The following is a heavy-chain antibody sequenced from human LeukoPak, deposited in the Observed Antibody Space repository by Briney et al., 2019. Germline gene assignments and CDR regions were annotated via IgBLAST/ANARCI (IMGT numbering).Heavy chain of an antibody. J-gene: IGHJ5*02. CDR3: AKDRHYYGSGTFDP. Sequence: PGGSLRLSCAASGFTFDDYAMHWVRQAPGKGLEWVSGISWNSGSIGYADSVKGRFTISRDNAKNSLYLQMNSLRAEDTALYYCAKDRHYYGSGTFDPWGQGTLVTVSS. CDR1: GFTFDDYA. CDR2: ISWNSGSI. V-gene: IGHV3-9*01. D-gene: IGHD3-10*01.